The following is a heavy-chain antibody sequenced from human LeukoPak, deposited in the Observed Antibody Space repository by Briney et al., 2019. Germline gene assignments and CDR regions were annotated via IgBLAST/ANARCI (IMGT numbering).Heavy chain of an antibody. V-gene: IGHV3-30-3*01. CDR1: GFTFSSYA. Sequence: GGSLRLSCAASGFTFSSYAMHWVRQAPGKGLEWVAVISYDGSNKYYADSVKGRFTISRDNSKNTLYLQMNSLRAEDTAVYYCAREHTAGDYWGQGTLVTVSS. J-gene: IGHJ4*02. CDR2: ISYDGSNK. CDR3: AREHTAGDY. D-gene: IGHD5-18*01.